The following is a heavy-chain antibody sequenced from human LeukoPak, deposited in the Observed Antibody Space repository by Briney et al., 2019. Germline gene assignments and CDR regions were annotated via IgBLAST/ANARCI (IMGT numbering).Heavy chain of an antibody. CDR2: ISSRSDGT. J-gene: IGHJ3*02. D-gene: IGHD2-21*01. Sequence: GESLKISCAASGFSFSSYAMSWVRQAPGKGLEWVSAISSRSDGTWNVDSVRGRFTISRDNSKNTLYLQMNSLRAEDTALYYCVRDRRFPDDVFDIWGQGTMVTVSS. V-gene: IGHV3-23*01. CDR3: VRDRRFPDDVFDI. CDR1: GFSFSSYA.